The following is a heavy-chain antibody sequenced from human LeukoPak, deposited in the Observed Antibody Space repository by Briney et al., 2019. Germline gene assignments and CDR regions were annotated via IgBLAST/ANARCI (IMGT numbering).Heavy chain of an antibody. D-gene: IGHD2-15*01. J-gene: IGHJ4*02. V-gene: IGHV3-21*01. CDR1: GFTFSSYS. CDR3: ARDQIPYCSGGSCYSSLFDY. CDR2: ISSSSSYI. Sequence: RGSLRLSCAASGFTFSSYSMNWVRQAPGKGLEWVSSISSSSSYIYYADSVKGRFTISRDNAKNSLYLQMNSLRAEDTAVYYCARDQIPYCSGGSCYSSLFDYWGQGTLVTVSS.